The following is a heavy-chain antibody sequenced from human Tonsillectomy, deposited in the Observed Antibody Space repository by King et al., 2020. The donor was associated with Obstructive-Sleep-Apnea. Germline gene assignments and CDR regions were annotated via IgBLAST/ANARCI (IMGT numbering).Heavy chain of an antibody. CDR2: INPNSGGT. CDR1: GYTFTGYY. Sequence: QLVQSGAEVKKPGASVKVSCKASGYTFTGYYMHWVRQAPGQGLEWMGRINPNSGGTNYAQKFQGRVTMTRDTSISKAYMELSRLRSDDTVVYYCARGDESLYSSSWDAFDIWGQGTMVTVSS. V-gene: IGHV1-2*05. J-gene: IGHJ3*02. CDR3: ARGDESLYSSSWDAFDI. D-gene: IGHD6-13*01.